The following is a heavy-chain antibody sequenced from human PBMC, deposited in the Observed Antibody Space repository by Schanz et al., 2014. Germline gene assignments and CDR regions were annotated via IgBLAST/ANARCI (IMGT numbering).Heavy chain of an antibody. V-gene: IGHV3-74*02. J-gene: IGHJ3*02. D-gene: IGHD4-17*01. CDR1: GFAFSSYG. Sequence: EVQLLESGGGLVQPGGSLRLSCLASGFAFSSYGMNWLRQAPGKGLEWVARINSVGSNTDYADSVTGRFTISRDNAKNTLYLQMNTLRAEDTAVYYCARKMKLGVYGGKGHDSLDIWGQGTMXTVSS. CDR3: ARKMKLGVYGGKGHDSLDI. CDR2: INSVGSNT.